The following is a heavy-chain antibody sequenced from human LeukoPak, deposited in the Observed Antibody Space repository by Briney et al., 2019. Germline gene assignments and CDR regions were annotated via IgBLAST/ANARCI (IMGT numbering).Heavy chain of an antibody. D-gene: IGHD3-10*01. V-gene: IGHV4-39*07. CDR2: IYYSGTT. Sequence: SSETLSLTCTVSGGSIIISNHYWGWIRQSPGKGLEWIGNIYYSGTTYYNPSLRSRVSISVDTSKNHFSLKLSSVTAADTAIYYCARAQVTVTVGVIDWFDPWGRGTLVTVSS. CDR1: GGSIIISNHY. CDR3: ARAQVTVTVGVIDWFDP. J-gene: IGHJ5*02.